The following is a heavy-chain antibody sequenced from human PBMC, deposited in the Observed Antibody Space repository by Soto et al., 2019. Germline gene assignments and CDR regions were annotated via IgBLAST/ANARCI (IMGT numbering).Heavy chain of an antibody. D-gene: IGHD2-15*01. J-gene: IGHJ4*02. Sequence: GGSLRLSCAASGFTFSTYWMHWVRQAPGEGLVWVSRIKSDGTTTTYADSVKGRFTISRDNAKNTLYLQMNSLRADDTAVYYCARGGGVSCIAGNCYPQIYWGQGALVTVSS. V-gene: IGHV3-74*01. CDR3: ARGGGVSCIAGNCYPQIY. CDR1: GFTFSTYW. CDR2: IKSDGTTT.